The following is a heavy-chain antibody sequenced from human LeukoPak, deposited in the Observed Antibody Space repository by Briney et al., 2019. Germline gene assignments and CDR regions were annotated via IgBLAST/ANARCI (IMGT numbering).Heavy chain of an antibody. J-gene: IGHJ4*02. V-gene: IGHV3-21*01. CDR2: MKSSSSYI. CDR1: GFTFSSYS. D-gene: IGHD6-19*01. CDR3: ARDFYFYSSGWYHFDY. Sequence: GGSLRLSCAASGFTFSSYSMNWVRQAPGKGLECVSSMKSSSSYIYYVDSVKGRFTISRDNANNSLYLTVNRMRAEDTAVYYCARDFYFYSSGWYHFDYWGQGNLVTVSS.